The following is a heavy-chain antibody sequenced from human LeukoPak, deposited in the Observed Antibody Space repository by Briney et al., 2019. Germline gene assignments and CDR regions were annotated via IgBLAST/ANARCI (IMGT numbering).Heavy chain of an antibody. CDR2: IKSKTDGGTT. CDR1: GFTFSNAW. J-gene: IGHJ6*03. V-gene: IGHV3-15*01. D-gene: IGHD4-11*01. CDR3: TTGGSMTTVTYYYYYYMDV. Sequence: PGGSLRPSCAASGFTFSNAWMGWVRQAPGKGLEWVGRIKSKTDGGTTDYAAPVKGRFTISRDDSKNTLYLQMNSLKTEDTAVYYCTTGGSMTTVTYYYYYYMDVWGKGTTVTVSS.